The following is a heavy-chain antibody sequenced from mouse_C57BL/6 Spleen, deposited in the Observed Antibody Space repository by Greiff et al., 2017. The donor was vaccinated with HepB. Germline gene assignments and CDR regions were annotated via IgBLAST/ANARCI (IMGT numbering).Heavy chain of an antibody. CDR1: GYTFTDYN. V-gene: IGHV1-22*01. D-gene: IGHD2-3*01. Sequence: EVMLVESGPELVKPGASVKMSCKASGYTFTDYNMHWVKQSHGKSLEWIGYINPNNGGTSYNQKFKGKATLTVNKSSSTAYMELRSLTSEDSAVYYCARGDGYYLDYWGQGTTLTVSS. CDR2: INPNNGGT. J-gene: IGHJ2*01. CDR3: ARGDGYYLDY.